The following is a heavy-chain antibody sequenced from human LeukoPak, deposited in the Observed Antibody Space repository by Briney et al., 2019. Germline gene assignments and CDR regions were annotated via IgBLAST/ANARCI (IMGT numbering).Heavy chain of an antibody. CDR3: ARAQQLDSECFQH. D-gene: IGHD6-13*01. J-gene: IGHJ1*01. CDR1: GGSISSYY. V-gene: IGHV4-59*01. Sequence: SETLSLTCTVSGGSISSYYWSWIRQPPGKGLEWIGYIYYSGSTNYNPSLKSRVTISVDTSKNQFSLKLSSVTAADTAVYYCARAQQLDSECFQHWGQGTLVTVSS. CDR2: IYYSGST.